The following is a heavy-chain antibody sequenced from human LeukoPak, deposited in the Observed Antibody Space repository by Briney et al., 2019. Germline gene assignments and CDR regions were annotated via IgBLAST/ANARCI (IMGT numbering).Heavy chain of an antibody. Sequence: ASVKVSRKASGYTFTSYGISWVRQAPGQGLEWMGWISAYNGNTNYAQKLQGRVTMTTDTSTSTAYMELRSLRSDDTAMYYCARHGSGSYYNLPTDYWGQGTLVTVSS. CDR2: ISAYNGNT. J-gene: IGHJ4*02. V-gene: IGHV1-18*01. D-gene: IGHD3-10*01. CDR3: ARHGSGSYYNLPTDY. CDR1: GYTFTSYG.